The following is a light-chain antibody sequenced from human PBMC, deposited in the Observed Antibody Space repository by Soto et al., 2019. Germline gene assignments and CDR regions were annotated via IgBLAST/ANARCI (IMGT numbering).Light chain of an antibody. CDR2: DVS. V-gene: IGLV2-14*03. Sequence: QSALTQPASVSGSPGQSITISCTGTSSDVGAYNYVSWYQQHPGKAPKLMIYDVSNRPSGVSNRFSGSKSGNTASLTISGLQAEDEADYHCSSYTTSGTVLFGGGTKLTVL. CDR1: SSDVGAYNY. CDR3: SSYTTSGTVL. J-gene: IGLJ2*01.